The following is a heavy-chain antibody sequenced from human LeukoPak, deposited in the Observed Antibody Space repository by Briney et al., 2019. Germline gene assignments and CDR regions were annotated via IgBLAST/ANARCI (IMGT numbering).Heavy chain of an antibody. Sequence: QAGGSLRLSCAASGFTFSSYAMSWVRQAPGKGLEWVSVLYASGTTEYADSVKGRFTISRDTSDNTLNLQMNGLGAEDSAVYYCAAKGNGYTGIYVFAHWGQGTLVTVSA. CDR1: GFTFSSYA. D-gene: IGHD1-26*01. CDR2: LYASGTT. J-gene: IGHJ4*02. CDR3: AAKGNGYTGIYVFAH. V-gene: IGHV3-66*01.